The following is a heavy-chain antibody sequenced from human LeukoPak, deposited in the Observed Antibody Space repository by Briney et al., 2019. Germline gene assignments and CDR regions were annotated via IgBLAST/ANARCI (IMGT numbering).Heavy chain of an antibody. V-gene: IGHV4-59*01. Sequence: SETLSLTCTVSGGSISSYYWSWIRQPPGKGLEWIGYIYYSGSTNYNPSLKSRVTISVDTSKNQFSLKLSSVTAADTAVYYCARGWGYSYGLGYWGQGTLVTVSS. J-gene: IGHJ4*02. D-gene: IGHD5-18*01. CDR1: GGSISSYY. CDR2: IYYSGST. CDR3: ARGWGYSYGLGY.